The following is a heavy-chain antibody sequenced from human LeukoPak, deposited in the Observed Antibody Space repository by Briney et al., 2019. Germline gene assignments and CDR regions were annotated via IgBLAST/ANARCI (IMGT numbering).Heavy chain of an antibody. V-gene: IGHV4-34*01. J-gene: IGHJ4*02. CDR1: GGSFSGYY. CDR3: ARALLDTMVRGAVLYYFDY. D-gene: IGHD3-10*01. Sequence: KPSETLSLTCAVYGGSFSGYYWGWIRQPPGKGLEWIGEINHSGSTNYNPSLKSRVTISVDTSKNQFSLKLSSVTAADTAVYYCARALLDTMVRGAVLYYFDYWGQGTLVTVSS. CDR2: INHSGST.